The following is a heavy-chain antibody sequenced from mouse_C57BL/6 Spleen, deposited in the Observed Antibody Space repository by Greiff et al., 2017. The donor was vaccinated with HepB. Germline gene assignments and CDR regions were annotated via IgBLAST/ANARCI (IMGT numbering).Heavy chain of an antibody. D-gene: IGHD3-3*01. Sequence: EVMLVESGEGLVKPGGSLKLSCAASGFTFSSYAMSWVRQTPEKRLEWVAYISSGGDYIYYADTVKGRFTISRDNARNTLYLQMSSMKSEDTAMYYCTRGKGDVRNFDHWGQGTTLTVSS. V-gene: IGHV5-9-1*02. CDR3: TRGKGDVRNFDH. CDR2: ISSGGDYI. CDR1: GFTFSSYA. J-gene: IGHJ2*01.